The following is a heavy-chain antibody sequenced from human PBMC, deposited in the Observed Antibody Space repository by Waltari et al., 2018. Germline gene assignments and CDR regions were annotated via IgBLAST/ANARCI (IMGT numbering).Heavy chain of an antibody. CDR3: ARDRVDGYYDFDY. D-gene: IGHD1-26*01. V-gene: IGHV1-2*02. Sequence: QVQLVQSGAEVKKPGASVKVSCKASGYTFPGYYMHWVRQAPGQGLEWMGWINPNSGGTNNAQKFQGRVTMTRDTSISTAYMELSRLRSDDTAVYYCARDRVDGYYDFDYWDQGTLVTVSS. CDR1: GYTFPGYY. J-gene: IGHJ4*02. CDR2: INPNSGGT.